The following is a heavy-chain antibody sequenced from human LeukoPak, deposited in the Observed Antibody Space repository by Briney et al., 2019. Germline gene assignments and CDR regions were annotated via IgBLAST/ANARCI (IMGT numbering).Heavy chain of an antibody. CDR2: ISAYNGNT. CDR3: ARATITIFGVVINFDY. D-gene: IGHD3-3*01. V-gene: IGHV1-18*01. J-gene: IGHJ4*02. Sequence: SVKVSCKASGYTFTSYGISWVRQAPGQGLEWMGWISAYNGNTNYAQKLQGRVTMTTDTSTSTAYMELRSLRSDDTAVYYCARATITIFGVVINFDYWGQGTLVTVSS. CDR1: GYTFTSYG.